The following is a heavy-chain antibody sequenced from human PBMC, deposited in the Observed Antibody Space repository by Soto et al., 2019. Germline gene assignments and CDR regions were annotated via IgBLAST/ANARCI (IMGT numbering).Heavy chain of an antibody. CDR3: ARGSDTAMVTFDY. CDR1: GGSFSGYY. CDR2: INHSGST. V-gene: IGHV4-34*01. Sequence: SETLSLTCAVYGGSFSGYYWSWIRQPPGKGLEWIGEINHSGSTNYNPSLKSRVTISVDTSKNQFSLKLSSVTAADTAVYYCARGSDTAMVTFDYWGQGTMVTVYS. J-gene: IGHJ4*02. D-gene: IGHD5-18*01.